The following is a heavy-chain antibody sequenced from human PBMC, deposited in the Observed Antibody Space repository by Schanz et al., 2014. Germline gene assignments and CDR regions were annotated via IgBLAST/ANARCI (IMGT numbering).Heavy chain of an antibody. CDR2: FNDGGFNK. CDR3: ARPALWFGDNCFDP. V-gene: IGHV3-23*01. Sequence: EVHLLESGGGLVEPGGSLRLSCATSGFSLDIFAVSWVRQAPGKGLEWVSSFNDGGFNKYYADSVKGRFTISRDNAKNTLYLQMNSLRAEDTAVYYCARPALWFGDNCFDPWGQGTLXTVSS. CDR1: GFSLDIFA. J-gene: IGHJ5*02. D-gene: IGHD3-10*01.